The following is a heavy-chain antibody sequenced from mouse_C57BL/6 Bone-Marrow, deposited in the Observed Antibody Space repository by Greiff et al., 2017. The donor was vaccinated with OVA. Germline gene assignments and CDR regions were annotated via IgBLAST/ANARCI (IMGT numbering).Heavy chain of an antibody. J-gene: IGHJ1*03. Sequence: VKLMESGPELVKPGASVKLSCKASGYTFTSYDINWVKQRPGQGLEWIGWIYPRDGSTKYNEKFKGKATLTVDTSSSTAYMELHSLTSEDSAVYFCARYRWLPCYWYFDVWGTGTTVTVSS. V-gene: IGHV1-85*01. CDR3: ARYRWLPCYWYFDV. CDR1: GYTFTSYD. CDR2: IYPRDGST. D-gene: IGHD2-2*01.